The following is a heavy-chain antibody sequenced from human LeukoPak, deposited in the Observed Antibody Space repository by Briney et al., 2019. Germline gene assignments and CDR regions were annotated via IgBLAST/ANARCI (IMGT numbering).Heavy chain of an antibody. Sequence: GGSLRLSCATSGFTFSNAWMNWVRQAPGKGLEWVANIKQDGSEKYYVDSVKGRFTISRDNAKNSLYLQMNSLRAEDTAVYYCAREVGGDCYHDYWGQGTLVTVSS. CDR3: AREVGGDCYHDY. V-gene: IGHV3-7*01. J-gene: IGHJ4*02. CDR1: GFTFSNAW. CDR2: IKQDGSEK. D-gene: IGHD2-21*02.